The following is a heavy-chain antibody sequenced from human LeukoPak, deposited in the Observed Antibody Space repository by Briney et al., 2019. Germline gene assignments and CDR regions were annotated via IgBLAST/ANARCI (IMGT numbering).Heavy chain of an antibody. D-gene: IGHD4-23*01. CDR2: ISGSGGAT. Sequence: PGGSLRLSCAASGFTFRTYGMRWVRQTPGKGLQWVAAISGSGGATDYADSVKGRFTISRDNSKNTMFLQMNSLRAEDTAVYYCATFSYAGNAGGSAGSWGQGTLVTVSS. CDR3: ATFSYAGNAGGSAGS. V-gene: IGHV3-23*01. J-gene: IGHJ5*02. CDR1: GFTFRTYG.